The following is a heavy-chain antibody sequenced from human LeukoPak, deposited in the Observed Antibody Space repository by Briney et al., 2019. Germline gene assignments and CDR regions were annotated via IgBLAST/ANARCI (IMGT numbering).Heavy chain of an antibody. Sequence: GGSLRLSCAASGFTVSSNYMSWVRQAPGRGLEWVSVIYSGGSTYYADSVKGRFTISRDNSKNTLYLQMNSLRAEDTAVYYCARDLTRHYGMDVWGQGTTVTVSS. CDR3: ARDLTRHYGMDV. V-gene: IGHV3-53*01. J-gene: IGHJ6*02. CDR1: GFTVSSNY. CDR2: IYSGGST.